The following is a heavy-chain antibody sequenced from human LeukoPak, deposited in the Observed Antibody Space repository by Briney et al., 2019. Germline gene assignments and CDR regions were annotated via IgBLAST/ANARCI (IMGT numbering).Heavy chain of an antibody. Sequence: GGSLRLSCAASGSTFSSYAMSWVRQAPGKGLEWVSAISGSGGSTYYADSVKGRFTISRDNSKNTLYLQMNSLRAEDTAVYYCASATTVAHDAFDIWGQGTMVTVSS. V-gene: IGHV3-23*01. D-gene: IGHD4-23*01. CDR1: GSTFSSYA. CDR3: ASATTVAHDAFDI. J-gene: IGHJ3*02. CDR2: ISGSGGST.